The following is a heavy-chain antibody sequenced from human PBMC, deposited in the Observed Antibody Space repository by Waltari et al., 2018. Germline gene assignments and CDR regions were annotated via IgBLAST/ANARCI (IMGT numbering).Heavy chain of an antibody. J-gene: IGHJ4*02. CDR3: ARDGPLQIQSWYSFDY. V-gene: IGHV3-30-3*01. Sequence: QVQLVESGGGVVNPGRSLRISCEAYAFTFSNEAMNWVRQPPGQGLEWLAGISFDGSDEYYLASVRGRFTISRDDSKGTVNLQMNSLRPEDTAVYYCARDGPLQIQSWYSFDYWGQGSLVTVSS. CDR2: ISFDGSDE. CDR1: AFTFSNEA. D-gene: IGHD5-18*01.